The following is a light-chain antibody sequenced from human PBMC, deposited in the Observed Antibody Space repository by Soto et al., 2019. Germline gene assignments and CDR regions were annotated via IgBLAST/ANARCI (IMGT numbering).Light chain of an antibody. Sequence: EIVLTQSPGTLSLSPGERATLSCWASQSVRRDYLAWYQQKPGQAPRLLIYDASTRATGIPARFSGSGSGTEFILTISSLQSEDFGVYYCQQYNNWPPITFGQGTRLEIK. J-gene: IGKJ5*01. CDR1: QSVRRDY. V-gene: IGKV3D-15*01. CDR3: QQYNNWPPIT. CDR2: DAS.